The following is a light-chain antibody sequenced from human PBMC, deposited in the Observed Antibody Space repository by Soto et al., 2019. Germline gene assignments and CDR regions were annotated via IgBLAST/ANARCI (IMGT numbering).Light chain of an antibody. CDR3: LQDYNYPFA. Sequence: AIQMTQSPSSLSASVGDRVTITCRACQDIKNDLVWYQQKPGKAPNVLIYSTSTLQSGVPSRFSGLGSGTNFTLTISSLQPEDFATYYRLQDYNYPFAFGQGTRLEIK. V-gene: IGKV1-6*01. CDR2: STS. CDR1: QDIKND. J-gene: IGKJ5*01.